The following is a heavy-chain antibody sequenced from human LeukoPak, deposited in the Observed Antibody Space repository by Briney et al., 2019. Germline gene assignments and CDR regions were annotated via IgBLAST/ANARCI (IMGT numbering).Heavy chain of an antibody. CDR2: ISYDGNNK. CDR3: ARSDTAIPFDY. Sequence: GGSLRLSCAASGFTFSNYALHWVRQAPGKGLEWLAVISYDGNNKYYADSVRGRFTISRDNSKNTLYLQMNSLRAEDTAVYYCARSDTAIPFDYWGQGTLVTVS. J-gene: IGHJ4*02. CDR1: GFTFSNYA. D-gene: IGHD5-18*01. V-gene: IGHV3-30*04.